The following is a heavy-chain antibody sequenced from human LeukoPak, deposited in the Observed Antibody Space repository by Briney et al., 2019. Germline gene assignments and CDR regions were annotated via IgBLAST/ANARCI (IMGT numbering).Heavy chain of an antibody. D-gene: IGHD2-21*02. CDR1: GGSISSYY. J-gene: IGHJ3*02. CDR3: ARAVGHIVVVTAPGAFDI. V-gene: IGHV4-59*01. CDR2: IYYSGST. Sequence: SETLSLTCTVSGGSISSYYWSWIRQPPGKGLEWIGYIYYSGSTNYNPSLKSRVTISVDTSKNQFSLKLSSVTAADTAVYYCARAVGHIVVVTAPGAFDIWGQGTMVTVSS.